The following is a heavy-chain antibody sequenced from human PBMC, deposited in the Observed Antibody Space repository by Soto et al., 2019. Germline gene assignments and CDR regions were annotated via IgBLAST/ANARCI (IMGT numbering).Heavy chain of an antibody. Sequence: EVQLLESGGGLVQPGGSLRLSCAASGFTFSSNAMAWVRQAPGKGLEWVSGISGSGGATYYADSVKGRVTISRDNFKNTLYLQMSSLSTEDTAVYYCAKSYYGGNTGYFDLWGRGTLATVSS. D-gene: IGHD4-17*01. CDR3: AKSYYGGNTGYFDL. CDR2: ISGSGGAT. CDR1: GFTFSSNA. V-gene: IGHV3-23*01. J-gene: IGHJ2*01.